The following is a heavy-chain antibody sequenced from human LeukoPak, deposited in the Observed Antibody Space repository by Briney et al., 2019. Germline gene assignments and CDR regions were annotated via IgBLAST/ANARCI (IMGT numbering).Heavy chain of an antibody. D-gene: IGHD2-2*01. V-gene: IGHV1-8*01. CDR3: ARGTYCSSTSCYPLFDY. CDR2: MNPNSGNT. J-gene: IGHJ4*02. CDR1: GYTFTSYD. Sequence: GASVKVSCKASGYTFTSYDINWVRQATGQGLEWMGWMNPNSGNTGYAQKFQGRVTMTRDTSISTAYMELSRLRSDDTAVYYCARGTYCSSTSCYPLFDYWGQGTLVTVSS.